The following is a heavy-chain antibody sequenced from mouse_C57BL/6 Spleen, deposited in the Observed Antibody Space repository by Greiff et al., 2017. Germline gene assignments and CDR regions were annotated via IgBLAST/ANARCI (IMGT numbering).Heavy chain of an antibody. CDR3: TGGSPVDY. V-gene: IGHV6-6*01. J-gene: IGHJ2*01. CDR1: GFTFSDAW. Sequence: VQLKESGGGLVQPGGSMTLSCAASGFTFSDAWMDWVRQSPEKGLEWVAEIRNKANTHATYYAESVKGRFTISRDDSNSSVYLKMNSLRAEDTGIYYCTGGSPVDYWGQGTTLTVSS. D-gene: IGHD1-1*01. CDR2: IRNKANTHAT.